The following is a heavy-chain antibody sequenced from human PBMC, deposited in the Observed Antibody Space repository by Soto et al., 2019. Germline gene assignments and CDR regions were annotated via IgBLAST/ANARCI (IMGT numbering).Heavy chain of an antibody. V-gene: IGHV3-33*01. CDR1: GFTFSIYG. J-gene: IGHJ6*02. Sequence: QVQLVESGGGVVQPGRSLRLSCAGSGFTFSIYGIHWVRQAPGKGLEWVAVIWYDGSNKYYADSVKGRFTISRDNSKNTVYLQMSSLRVEDTAVYYCARIPERSADGMDVWGQGTTVSVSS. CDR3: ARIPERSADGMDV. CDR2: IWYDGSNK.